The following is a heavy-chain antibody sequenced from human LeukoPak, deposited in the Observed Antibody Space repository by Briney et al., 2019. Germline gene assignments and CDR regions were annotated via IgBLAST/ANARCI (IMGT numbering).Heavy chain of an antibody. CDR2: IYYSGST. Sequence: PSETPSLTCTVSGGSISSYYWSWIRQPPGKGLEWIGYIYYSGSTNYNPSLKSRVTISVDTSKNQFSLKLSSVTAADTAVYYRAREAYYDFWSGRNWFDPWGQGTLVTVSS. J-gene: IGHJ5*02. CDR1: GGSISSYY. CDR3: AREAYYDFWSGRNWFDP. V-gene: IGHV4-59*01. D-gene: IGHD3-3*01.